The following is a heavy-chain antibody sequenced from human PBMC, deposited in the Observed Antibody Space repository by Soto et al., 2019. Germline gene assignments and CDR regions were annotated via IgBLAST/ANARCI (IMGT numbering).Heavy chain of an antibody. Sequence: SETLSLTCAVSGGSISSSNWWSWVRQPPGKGLEWIGEIYHSGSTNYNPSLKSRVTISVDKSKNQFSLKLSSVTAADTAVYYCARDKRGGYSGYDINYYYYGMDVWGQGTTVTVSS. V-gene: IGHV4-4*02. CDR3: ARDKRGGYSGYDINYYYYGMDV. D-gene: IGHD5-12*01. CDR2: IYHSGST. CDR1: GGSISSSNW. J-gene: IGHJ6*02.